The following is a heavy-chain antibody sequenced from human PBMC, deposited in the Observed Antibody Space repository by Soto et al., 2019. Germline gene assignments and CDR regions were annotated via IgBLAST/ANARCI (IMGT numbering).Heavy chain of an antibody. Sequence: SETLSLTCAVYGGSFSGYYWSWIRQPPGKGLEWIGEINHSGSTNYNPSLKSRVTISVDTSKNQFSLKLSSVTAADTAVYYCARAIGDSSGYSADYWGQGTLVTVSS. D-gene: IGHD3-22*01. J-gene: IGHJ4*02. CDR2: INHSGST. CDR1: GGSFSGYY. V-gene: IGHV4-34*01. CDR3: ARAIGDSSGYSADY.